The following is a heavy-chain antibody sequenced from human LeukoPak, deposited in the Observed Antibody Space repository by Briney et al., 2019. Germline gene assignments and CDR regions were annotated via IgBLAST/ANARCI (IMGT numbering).Heavy chain of an antibody. V-gene: IGHV4-59*01. CDR2: VYYSGST. D-gene: IGHD5-24*01. Sequence: SETLSLTCTVSSDSISPYYWSWIRQSPGTGLEWIGCVYYSGSTTYNPSLKSRVTISIDTSKNQFSLKLTSVTAADTAMYYCARSEEMATLFDYWGQGTLVTVSS. CDR3: ARSEEMATLFDY. J-gene: IGHJ4*02. CDR1: SDSISPYY.